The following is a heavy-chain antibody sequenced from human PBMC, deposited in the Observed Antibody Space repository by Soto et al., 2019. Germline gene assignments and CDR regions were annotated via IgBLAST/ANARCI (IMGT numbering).Heavy chain of an antibody. Sequence: QMQLVECGGGVVQPGTSLRLSCVGSGFTFRSYVIHWVRQAPGKGLEWVALTSYDGSNNFYGDSVKGRFTISRHNSRNTVELQMDSLRFEDTALYYCARWGTTGGLDVWGQGTLVSVSS. D-gene: IGHD3-16*01. CDR1: GFTFRSYV. CDR2: TSYDGSNN. V-gene: IGHV3-33*05. J-gene: IGHJ4*02. CDR3: ARWGTTGGLDV.